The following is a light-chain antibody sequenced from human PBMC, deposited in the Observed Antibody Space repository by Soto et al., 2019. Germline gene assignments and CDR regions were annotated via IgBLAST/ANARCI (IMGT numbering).Light chain of an antibody. J-gene: IGKJ1*01. Sequence: DIVMTQSPDSLVVSLGERATINCKSSQSVLYSSNNKNYLAWYQQKPGQPPKLLIYWASTRESGVPDRFSGSASGTDSTLTISSLQAEDVAVYYCQQYYSAPWTFGQGTKVEIK. V-gene: IGKV4-1*01. CDR1: QSVLYSSNNKNY. CDR3: QQYYSAPWT. CDR2: WAS.